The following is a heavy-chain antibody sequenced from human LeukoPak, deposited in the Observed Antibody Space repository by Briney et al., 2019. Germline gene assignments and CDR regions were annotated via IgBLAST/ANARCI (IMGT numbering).Heavy chain of an antibody. J-gene: IGHJ1*01. V-gene: IGHV4-30-4*01. Sequence: PSETLFLTCTVSGGSISSGDYYWSWIRQPPGKGLEWIGYIYYSGSTYYNPSLKSRITISIDTSKSQFSLKLSSVTAADTAVYYCARGVSYYDSSGYYNEYFQHWGQGTLVTVSS. CDR2: IYYSGST. CDR3: ARGVSYYDSSGYYNEYFQH. CDR1: GGSISSGDYY. D-gene: IGHD3-22*01.